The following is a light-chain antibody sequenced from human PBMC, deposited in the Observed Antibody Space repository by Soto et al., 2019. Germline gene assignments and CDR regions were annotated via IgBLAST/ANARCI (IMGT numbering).Light chain of an antibody. CDR2: DAT. V-gene: IGKV3-11*01. J-gene: IGKJ5*01. Sequence: ETVLTQSPATLSLTPGERATISCRASQSVESYLAGYQKKPGQAPRLLIYDATNRATGIPARFSGSGFGTDFTLTISSLEPEDFAVYYCQQRANWPPITFGQGTRLEIK. CDR3: QQRANWPPIT. CDR1: QSVESY.